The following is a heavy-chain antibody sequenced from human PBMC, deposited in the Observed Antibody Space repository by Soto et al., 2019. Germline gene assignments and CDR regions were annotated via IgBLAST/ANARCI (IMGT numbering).Heavy chain of an antibody. CDR3: TTDSYSTIIIVRFDY. V-gene: IGHV3-15*07. J-gene: IGHJ4*01. D-gene: IGHD3-22*01. CDR2: IKSKTDGGTT. Sequence: GGSLRLSCGASCFNFTNAGINWVREATGKGLERVGRIKSKTDGGTTDYAEPVKGRFAISRDDSNNMVYLQMNSLKIEDTAVYYCTTDSYSTIIIVRFDYWGHGTLVTVSS. CDR1: CFNFTNAG.